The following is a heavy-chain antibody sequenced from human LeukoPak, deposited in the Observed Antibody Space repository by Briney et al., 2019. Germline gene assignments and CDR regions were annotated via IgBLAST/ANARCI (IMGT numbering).Heavy chain of an antibody. Sequence: GGSLRLSCAASGFTSRSYWMHWVRHAPGKGLVWVSRISSDGSSTSYADSVKGRFTISRDNAKNTLYLQMNSLRAEDTAVYYCAILDVDTAMVYDAFDIWGQGTMVTVSS. D-gene: IGHD5-18*01. CDR2: ISSDGSST. CDR1: GFTSRSYW. J-gene: IGHJ3*02. V-gene: IGHV3-74*01. CDR3: AILDVDTAMVYDAFDI.